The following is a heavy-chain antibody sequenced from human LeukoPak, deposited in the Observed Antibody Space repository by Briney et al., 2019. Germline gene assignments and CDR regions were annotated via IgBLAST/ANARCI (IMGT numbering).Heavy chain of an antibody. Sequence: VGSLRLSSAASRFTFSGYVMTWVRQAPRRSLEWGSGISGSGDSTYYAASVRGRVTISRDKSKNTLYLQMNSLRAADTAVYYCAKDRLGVTPDAFDIWGQGTLVTVSS. J-gene: IGHJ3*02. CDR1: RFTFSGYV. CDR2: ISGSGDST. CDR3: AKDRLGVTPDAFDI. V-gene: IGHV3-23*01. D-gene: IGHD3-3*01.